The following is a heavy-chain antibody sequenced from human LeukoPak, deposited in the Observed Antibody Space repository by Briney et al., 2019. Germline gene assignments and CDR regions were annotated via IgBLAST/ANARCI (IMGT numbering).Heavy chain of an antibody. Sequence: GSLRLSCAASGFTVITDHMSWVRQAPGKGLEWVAVSYSGGSRHYAESVKGRFTISRDNSKNTLYLQMNSLRAEDTALYYCARVWELSFDHWGQGTLVTVSS. CDR2: SYSGGSR. J-gene: IGHJ4*02. CDR1: GFTVITDH. D-gene: IGHD1-26*01. V-gene: IGHV3-53*01. CDR3: ARVWELSFDH.